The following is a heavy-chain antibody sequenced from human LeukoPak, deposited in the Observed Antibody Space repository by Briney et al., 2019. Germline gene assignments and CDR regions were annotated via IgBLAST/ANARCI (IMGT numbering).Heavy chain of an antibody. J-gene: IGHJ4*02. D-gene: IGHD1-1*01. CDR1: GFTFSSYG. CDR2: VWDGGSNT. V-gene: IGHV3-30*02. CDR3: AKDETRTTREPGGPFDY. Sequence: GGSLRHSCAASGFTFSSYGMHWVRQAPGKGLEWVAVVWDGGSNTYYADSVKGRFTISRDNSKNTIFLQMNSLRAEDTAVYFCAKDETRTTREPGGPFDYWGQGILVTVSS.